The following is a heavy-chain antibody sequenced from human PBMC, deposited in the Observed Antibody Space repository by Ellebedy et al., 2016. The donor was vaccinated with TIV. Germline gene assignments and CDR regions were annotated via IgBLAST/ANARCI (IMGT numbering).Heavy chain of an antibody. J-gene: IGHJ5*02. Sequence: MLSETLSLTCAVSGGSLRGYYLSWIRQPPGKGLEWIGEINPSGVINYDPSLKSRVTISADTSKNQVSLRLSSVSAADTAIYFCAKGLGGLQLWFDPWGQGTLVTVSS. CDR1: GGSLRGYY. V-gene: IGHV4-34*01. D-gene: IGHD1-1*01. CDR3: AKGLGGLQLWFDP. CDR2: INPSGVI.